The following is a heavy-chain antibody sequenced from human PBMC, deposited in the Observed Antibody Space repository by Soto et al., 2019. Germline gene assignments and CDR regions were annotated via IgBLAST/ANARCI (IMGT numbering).Heavy chain of an antibody. CDR3: TRWGSGSYHDAFDI. J-gene: IGHJ3*02. V-gene: IGHV3-74*01. CDR1: GFTFSNYW. D-gene: IGHD3-10*01. Sequence: GGSLRLSCAASGFTFSNYWMHWVRQAPGKGLVWLSRIDSDGSTTSYADSVKGRFTTSRDNAKNTLYLQMNSLRAEDTAVYYCTRWGSGSYHDAFDIWGQGTMVTVSS. CDR2: IDSDGSTT.